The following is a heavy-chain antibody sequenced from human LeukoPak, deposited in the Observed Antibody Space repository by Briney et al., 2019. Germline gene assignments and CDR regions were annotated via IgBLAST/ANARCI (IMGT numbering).Heavy chain of an antibody. Sequence: PSETLSLTCAVYGGSFSGYYWSWIRQPPGKGLEWIGEINHSGSTNYNPSLKSRVTTSVDTSKNQFSLKLSSVTAADTAVYYCAIVRYRAFDIWGQGTMVTVSS. CDR1: GGSFSGYY. CDR3: AIVRYRAFDI. V-gene: IGHV4-34*01. CDR2: INHSGST. D-gene: IGHD2-2*02. J-gene: IGHJ3*02.